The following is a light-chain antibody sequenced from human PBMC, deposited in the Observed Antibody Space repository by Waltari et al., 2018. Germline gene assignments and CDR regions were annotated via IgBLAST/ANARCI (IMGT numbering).Light chain of an antibody. CDR1: SSDIWAYHY. CDR3: ASYTSGSTHVA. V-gene: IGLV2-14*01. J-gene: IGLJ2*01. Sequence: QSALTQPASVSGSPGQSITISCTGTSSDIWAYHYFSWYQQFPGKAPKLIIYYVSKRPSGVSNRFSGSKSGDSASLTISGLQGDDEANYHCASYTSGSTHVAFGGGTQVTVL. CDR2: YVS.